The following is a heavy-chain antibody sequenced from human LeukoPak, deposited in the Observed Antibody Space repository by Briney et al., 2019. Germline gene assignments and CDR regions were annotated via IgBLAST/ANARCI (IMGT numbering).Heavy chain of an antibody. J-gene: IGHJ4*02. CDR3: ARGHRIAVAGPSPY. CDR1: GYTFTSYD. CDR2: MNPNSGNT. D-gene: IGHD6-19*01. V-gene: IGHV1-8*01. Sequence: GASVKVSCKASGYTFTSYDINWVRQATGQGLEWMGWMNPNSGNTGYAQKFQGRVTMTRNTSISTAYMELSSLRSEDTAVYYSARGHRIAVAGPSPYWGQGTLVTVSS.